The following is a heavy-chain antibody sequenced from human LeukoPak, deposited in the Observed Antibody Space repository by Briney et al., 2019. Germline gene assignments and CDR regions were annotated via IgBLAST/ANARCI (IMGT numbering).Heavy chain of an antibody. CDR3: ARVLWELLGRGGSYYFDY. J-gene: IGHJ4*02. Sequence: GGSLRLSCAASGLTFSSNYMSWVRQAPGKGLEWVSVIYSGGSTYYADSVKGRFTIPRDNSKNTLYLQMNTLRAEDTAVYYCARVLWELLGRGGSYYFDYWGQGALVTVSS. V-gene: IGHV3-53*01. CDR2: IYSGGST. CDR1: GLTFSSNY. D-gene: IGHD1-26*01.